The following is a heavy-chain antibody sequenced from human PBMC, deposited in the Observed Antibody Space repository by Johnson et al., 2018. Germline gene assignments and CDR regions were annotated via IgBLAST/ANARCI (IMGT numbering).Heavy chain of an antibody. J-gene: IGHJ4*02. CDR1: GFTFSSYA. CDR2: ISGSGGST. CDR3: ARDHDSAFDY. Sequence: VQLVQSGGGLVQPGGSLRLSCAASGFTFSSYAMSWVRQAPGKGLEWVSAISGSGGSTYYADSVKGRFTISRDNAKNSLFLQMTGLRDEDTAVYYCARDHDSAFDYWGQGTLVTVSS. D-gene: IGHD3-16*01. V-gene: IGHV3-23*04.